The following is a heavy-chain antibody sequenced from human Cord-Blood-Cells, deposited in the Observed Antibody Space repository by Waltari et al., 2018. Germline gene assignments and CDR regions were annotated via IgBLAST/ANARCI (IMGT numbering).Heavy chain of an antibody. J-gene: IGHJ4*02. D-gene: IGHD6-6*01. CDR2: INHSGRT. CDR1: AGSFSGYY. V-gene: IGHV4-34*01. CDR3: ARGGSSSVASFDY. Sequence: VQLQQWGAALLKPTQPLSLTGADSAGSFSGYYWRRISQPTGKGMEWIGEINHSGRTNYNPSLKIRVTISVDTSKNQFSLKLSSVTAADTAVYYCARGGSSSVASFDYWGQGTLVTVSS.